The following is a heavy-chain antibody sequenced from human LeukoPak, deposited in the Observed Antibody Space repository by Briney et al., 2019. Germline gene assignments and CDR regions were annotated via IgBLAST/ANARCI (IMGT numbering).Heavy chain of an antibody. D-gene: IGHD4-23*01. V-gene: IGHV1-69*13. CDR2: IIPIFGTA. CDR3: ARWVVESHYGGNAAYYYYYMDV. Sequence: SVKVSCKASGGTFSSYAISWVRQAPGQGLEWMGGIIPIFGTANYAQKFQGRVTITADESTSTAYMELSSLRSEDTAVYYCARWVVESHYGGNAAYYYYYMDVWGKGTTVTVSS. J-gene: IGHJ6*03. CDR1: GGTFSSYA.